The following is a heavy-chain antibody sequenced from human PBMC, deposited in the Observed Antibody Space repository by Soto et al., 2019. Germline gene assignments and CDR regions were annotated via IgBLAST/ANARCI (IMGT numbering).Heavy chain of an antibody. CDR2: IWYDGSNK. V-gene: IGHV3-33*01. J-gene: IGHJ6*02. CDR1: GFTFSSYG. CDR3: ARDPAAGLAADGTCDYYGMDV. D-gene: IGHD6-13*01. Sequence: GGSLRLSCAASGFTFSSYGMHWVRQAPGKGLEWVAVIWYDGSNKYYADSVKGRFTISRDNSKNTLYLQMNSLRAEDTAVYYCARDPAAGLAADGTCDYYGMDVWGQGTKVTVPS.